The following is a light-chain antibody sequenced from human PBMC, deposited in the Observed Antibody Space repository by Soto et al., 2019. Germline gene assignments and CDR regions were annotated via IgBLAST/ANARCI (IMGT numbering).Light chain of an antibody. CDR3: QQYGNSPLT. CDR1: QSVRSDY. J-gene: IGKJ4*01. V-gene: IGKV3-20*01. Sequence: EIVLTQSPDTLSLSPGQRATLSCRARQSVRSDYFAWYQQKPGQAPRVIIFGVSTRATGVPDRFSGSGSGTDFTLTISRLEPEDFALYYCQQYGNSPLTFGGGTKVEIK. CDR2: GVS.